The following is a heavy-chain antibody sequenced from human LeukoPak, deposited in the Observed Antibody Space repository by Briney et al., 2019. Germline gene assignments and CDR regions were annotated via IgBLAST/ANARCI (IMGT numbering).Heavy chain of an antibody. CDR3: ARGRGYCSSTSCYFYY. J-gene: IGHJ4*02. CDR2: ISSSSSTI. D-gene: IGHD2-2*01. Sequence: GGSLRLSCAASGFTFSSYSMNWVRQAPGKELEWVSYISSSSSTIYYADSVKGRFTISRDNAKNSLYLQMNSLRAEDTAVYYCARGRGYCSSTSCYFYYWGQGTLVTVSS. V-gene: IGHV3-48*01. CDR1: GFTFSSYS.